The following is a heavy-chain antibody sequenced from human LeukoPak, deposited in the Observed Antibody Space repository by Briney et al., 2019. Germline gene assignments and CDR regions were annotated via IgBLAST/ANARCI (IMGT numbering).Heavy chain of an antibody. J-gene: IGHJ4*02. V-gene: IGHV4-38-2*01. CDR1: GYSISSGYY. Sequence: PSETLSLTCAVSGYSISSGYYWGWIRQPPGKGLGWIGSIYHSGSTYYNPSLKSRVTISVDTSKNQFSLKLNSVTAADTAVYYCARHRYYYDTSGYAFDCWGQGTLVTVSS. CDR3: ARHRYYYDTSGYAFDC. D-gene: IGHD3-22*01. CDR2: IYHSGST.